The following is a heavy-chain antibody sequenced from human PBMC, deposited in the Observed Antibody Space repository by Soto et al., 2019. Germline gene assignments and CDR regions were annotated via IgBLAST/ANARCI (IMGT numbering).Heavy chain of an antibody. D-gene: IGHD6-25*01. CDR3: AKFFVETGGSSGWPWTFHY. J-gene: IGHJ4*02. V-gene: IGHV3-23*01. CDR1: GFTFSSYA. CDR2: ISGSSGTT. Sequence: EVQLLESGGGLVQPGRSLRLSCAASGFTFSSYAMSWVRQAPGKGLEWVSAISGSSGTTYYAASVKGRFTISRDNSKNTLFLQMNSLRAEDTAVYYCAKFFVETGGSSGWPWTFHYWGQGTLVTVSS.